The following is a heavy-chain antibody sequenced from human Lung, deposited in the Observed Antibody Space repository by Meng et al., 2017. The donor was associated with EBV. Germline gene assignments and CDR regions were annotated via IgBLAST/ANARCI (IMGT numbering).Heavy chain of an antibody. CDR1: GGSISSCGFY. J-gene: IGHJ5*02. CDR2: IYYSGST. V-gene: IGHV4-31*03. Sequence: QVQLQESGPGLVKPSQTLSLPCTVSGGSISSCGFYWSWIRQHPGKGLEWIGYIYYSGSTYYNPSLRSRVAISIDTSKNQFSLKLTSVTAADTAVYFCARTNYGDYNWFDPWGQGTLVTVSS. CDR3: ARTNYGDYNWFDP. D-gene: IGHD4-17*01.